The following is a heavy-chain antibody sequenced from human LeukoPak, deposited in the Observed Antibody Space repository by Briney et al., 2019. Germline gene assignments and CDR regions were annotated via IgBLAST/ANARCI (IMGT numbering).Heavy chain of an antibody. CDR2: INPNNGGT. D-gene: IGHD7-27*01. V-gene: IGHV1-2*02. CDR1: GYTFTGYY. CDR3: ASWDWGREADY. Sequence: RWASVKVSCKASGYTFTGYYMHWVRQAPGQGLEWMGWINPNNGGTSYAQKFQGRVTMTRDTSITTAYMELPSLTSDDTAVYYCASWDWGREADYWGQGTLVTVSS. J-gene: IGHJ4*02.